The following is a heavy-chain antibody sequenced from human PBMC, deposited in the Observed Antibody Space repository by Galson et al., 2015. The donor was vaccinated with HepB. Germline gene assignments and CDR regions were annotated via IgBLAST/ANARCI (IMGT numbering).Heavy chain of an antibody. CDR1: GFTFSSYG. Sequence: SLRLSCAASGFTFSSYGMHWVRQAPGKGLEWVAFIRYDGSNKYYADSVKGRFTISRDNSKNTLYLQMNSLRAEDSAVYYCAKVGLDYYGSGSYYGSSAHAAYYYYGMDVWGQGTTVTVSS. CDR2: IRYDGSNK. J-gene: IGHJ6*02. CDR3: AKVGLDYYGSGSYYGSSAHAAYYYYGMDV. V-gene: IGHV3-30*02. D-gene: IGHD3-10*01.